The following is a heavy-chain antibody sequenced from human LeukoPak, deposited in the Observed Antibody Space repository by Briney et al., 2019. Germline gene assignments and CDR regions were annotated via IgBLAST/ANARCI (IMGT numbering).Heavy chain of an antibody. CDR3: ARDSVARSSSSVANWFDP. CDR1: GFTFSSYG. Sequence: GGSLRLSCAASGFTFSSYGMHWVRQAPGKGLEWVAVIPYDGSNKYYADSVKGRFTISRDNSKYTLYLQMNSLRAEDTAVYYCARDSVARSSSSVANWFDPWGQGTLVTVSS. V-gene: IGHV3-30*03. CDR2: IPYDGSNK. J-gene: IGHJ5*02. D-gene: IGHD6-13*01.